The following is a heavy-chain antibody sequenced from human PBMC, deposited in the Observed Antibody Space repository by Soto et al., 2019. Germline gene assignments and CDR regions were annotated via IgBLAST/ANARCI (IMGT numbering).Heavy chain of an antibody. J-gene: IGHJ4*02. Sequence: GGSLRLSCTASGIAFNTHAMHLVRHAPGKWLEWVAVISYGGANKYYADSVRGRFTISRDNSENTLFLQMSSLRPEDTAVYYCARGPRYCSGTSCYTIDYWGQGXLVTVYS. CDR2: ISYGGANK. D-gene: IGHD2-2*02. CDR1: GIAFNTHA. V-gene: IGHV3-30*03. CDR3: ARGPRYCSGTSCYTIDY.